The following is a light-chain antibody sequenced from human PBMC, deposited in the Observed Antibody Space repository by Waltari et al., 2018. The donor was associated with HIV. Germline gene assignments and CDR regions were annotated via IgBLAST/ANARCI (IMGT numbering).Light chain of an antibody. CDR1: SSDVGGYNY. Sequence: QSALTQPPSASGSPGQSVTISCTGTSSDVGGYNYVSWYQQHQGKAPKLMIYEVSNRPSGVSNRFSGSKSGNAASLTISGLQAEDEANYYCSSYTSSSTLVVFGTGTKVTVL. J-gene: IGLJ1*01. CDR2: EVS. CDR3: SSYTSSSTLVV. V-gene: IGLV2-14*01.